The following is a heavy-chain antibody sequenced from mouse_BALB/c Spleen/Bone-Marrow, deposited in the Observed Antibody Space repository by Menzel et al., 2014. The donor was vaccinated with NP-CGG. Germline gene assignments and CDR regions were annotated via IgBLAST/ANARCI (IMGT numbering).Heavy chain of an antibody. CDR2: IDPYYGGT. J-gene: IGHJ2*01. CDR3: ARYGNYGFDY. V-gene: IGHV1S135*01. CDR1: GYSFTGYN. D-gene: IGHD2-10*02. Sequence: EVKLVESGPELEKPGASVKVSCKASGYSFTGYNMNWVKQSNGKSLEWIGNIDPYYGGTSYNQKFKGKATLAVDKSSSTAYTQLKSLTSEDSAVYYCARYGNYGFDYWGQGTTLTVSS.